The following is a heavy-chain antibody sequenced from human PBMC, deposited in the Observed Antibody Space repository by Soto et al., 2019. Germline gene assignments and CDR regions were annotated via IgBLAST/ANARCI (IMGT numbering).Heavy chain of an antibody. CDR1: GFTFSSYA. J-gene: IGHJ4*02. CDR3: AKGYAFSRSYSHWLMFEY. Sequence: EVQLLESGGGLVQPGGSLRLSCAASGFTFSSYAMSWVRQAPGKGLEWVSAISGSGGSTYYADSVKGRFTISRDNSKNTLYLQMNSLRAEDTAVYYCAKGYAFSRSYSHWLMFEYWGQGTLVTVSS. CDR2: ISGSGGST. D-gene: IGHD1-26*01. V-gene: IGHV3-23*01.